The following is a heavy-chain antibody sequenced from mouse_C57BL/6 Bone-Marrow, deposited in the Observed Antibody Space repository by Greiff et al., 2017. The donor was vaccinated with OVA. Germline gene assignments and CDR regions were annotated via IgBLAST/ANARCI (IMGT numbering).Heavy chain of an antibody. D-gene: IGHD2-4*01. CDR3: ASPLYYDYDVDYAMDY. V-gene: IGHV1-19*01. CDR2: INPYNGGT. J-gene: IGHJ4*01. Sequence: EVKLKQSGPVLVKPGASVKMSCKASGYTFTDYYMNWVKQSHGKSLEWIGVINPYNGGTSYNQKFKGKATLTVDKSSSTAYMELNSLTSEDSAVYYCASPLYYDYDVDYAMDYWGQGTSVTVSS. CDR1: GYTFTDYY.